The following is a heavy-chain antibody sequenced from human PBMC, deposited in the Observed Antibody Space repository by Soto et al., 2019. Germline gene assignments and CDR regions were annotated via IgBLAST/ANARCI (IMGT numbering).Heavy chain of an antibody. CDR1: GYTFTSYA. CDR2: INAGNGNT. D-gene: IGHD3-3*01. CDR3: ARSQWLLSPREYYFDY. J-gene: IGHJ4*02. Sequence: GASVKVSCKASGYTFTSYAMHWVRQAPGQRLEWMGWINAGNGNTKYSQKSQGRVTITRDTSASTAYMELSSLRSEDTAVYYCARSQWLLSPREYYFDYWGQGTLVTVSS. V-gene: IGHV1-3*01.